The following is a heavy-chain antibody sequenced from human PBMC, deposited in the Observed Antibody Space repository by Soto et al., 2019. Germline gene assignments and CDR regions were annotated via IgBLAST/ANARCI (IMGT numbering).Heavy chain of an antibody. Sequence: AGSLRLSCAASGFTFSRYSMHWVRQAPGKGLEWVSSISSPTNYIFYADSIKGRFTVSRDDAKNSVYLDMNSLSAEDTAVYYCARESEDFTSNFDYWGQGTLVTVSA. V-gene: IGHV3-21*01. CDR1: GFTFSRYS. CDR3: ARESEDFTSNFDY. CDR2: ISSPTNYI. J-gene: IGHJ4*02.